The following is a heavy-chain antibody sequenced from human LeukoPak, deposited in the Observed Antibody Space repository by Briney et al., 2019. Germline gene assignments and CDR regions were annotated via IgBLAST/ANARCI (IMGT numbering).Heavy chain of an antibody. V-gene: IGHV4-34*01. D-gene: IGHD3-22*01. CDR3: ARGVNPMIVSPCYFDY. Sequence: SETLSLTCAVYGGSFSGYYWSWIRQPPGKGLEWIGEINHSGSTNYNPSLKSRVTISVDTSKNQFSLKLSSVTAADTAVYYCARGVNPMIVSPCYFDYWGQGTLVTVSS. J-gene: IGHJ4*02. CDR2: INHSGST. CDR1: GGSFSGYY.